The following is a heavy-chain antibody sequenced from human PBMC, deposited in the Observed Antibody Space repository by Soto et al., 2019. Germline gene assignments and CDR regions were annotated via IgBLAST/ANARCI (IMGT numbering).Heavy chain of an antibody. Sequence: QVQLQESGPGLVKPSQTLSLTCTVSGGSISSGGYYWSWIRQHPGKGLEWIGYIYYSGSTYYNPSLKSRVTISVDTSKNQFSLKLSSVTAADTAVYYCARAQLGYCSSTSCGIDYWGQGTLVTVSS. J-gene: IGHJ4*02. CDR2: IYYSGST. D-gene: IGHD2-2*01. CDR1: GGSISSGGYY. CDR3: ARAQLGYCSSTSCGIDY. V-gene: IGHV4-31*03.